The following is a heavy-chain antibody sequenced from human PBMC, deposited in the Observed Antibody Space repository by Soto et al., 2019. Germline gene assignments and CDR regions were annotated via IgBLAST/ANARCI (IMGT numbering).Heavy chain of an antibody. V-gene: IGHV3-30*18. CDR2: ISYAGSNK. CDR3: AKDGRYCSSTSCYPRPNYYYGMDV. CDR1: GFTFSSYG. Sequence: RGFLRLSCAASGFTFSSYGMHWVRQAPGKGLEWVAVISYAGSNKYYADSVKGRFTISRDNSKNTLYLQMNSLRAEDTAVYYCAKDGRYCSSTSCYPRPNYYYGMDVWGQGTTVTVSS. J-gene: IGHJ6*02. D-gene: IGHD2-2*01.